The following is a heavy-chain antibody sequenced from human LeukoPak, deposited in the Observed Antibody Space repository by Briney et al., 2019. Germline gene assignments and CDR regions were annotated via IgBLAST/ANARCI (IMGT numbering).Heavy chain of an antibody. V-gene: IGHV3-48*04. CDR3: ARATDRGALTYYYGMDV. CDR2: ISSSSSTI. CDR1: GFTFSSYS. Sequence: GGSLRLSCAAPGFTFSSYSMNWVRQAPGKGLEWVSSISSSSSTIYYADSVKGRFTISRDNAKNSLYLQMNSLRTEDTAVYYCARATDRGALTYYYGMDVWGQGTTVTVSS. D-gene: IGHD3-10*01. J-gene: IGHJ6*02.